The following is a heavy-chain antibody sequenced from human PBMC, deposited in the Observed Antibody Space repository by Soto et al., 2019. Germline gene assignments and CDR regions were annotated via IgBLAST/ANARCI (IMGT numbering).Heavy chain of an antibody. CDR2: IYSGGST. Sequence: PGGSLRLSCAASGFTVSSNYMSWVRQAPGKGLEWVSVIYSGGSTYYADSVKGRFTISRDNSKNTVHLQMSSLRAEDTAVYYCAREWELPNYYGMDVWGQGTTVTVSS. CDR1: GFTVSSNY. J-gene: IGHJ6*02. V-gene: IGHV3-53*01. CDR3: AREWELPNYYGMDV. D-gene: IGHD1-26*01.